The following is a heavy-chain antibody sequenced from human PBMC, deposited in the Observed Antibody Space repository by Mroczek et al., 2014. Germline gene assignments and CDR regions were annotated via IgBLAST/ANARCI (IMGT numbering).Heavy chain of an antibody. CDR2: ISSSSSYI. Sequence: ESGGGLVKPGGSLRLSCAASGFTFSSYSMNWVRQAPGKGLEWVSSISSSSSYIYYADSVKGRFTISRDNAKNSLYLQMNSLRAEDTAVYYCAREIPSYCSSTSCYRVYYGMDVWGQGTTVTVSS. CDR3: AREIPSYCSSTSCYRVYYGMDV. CDR1: GFTFSSYS. V-gene: IGHV3-21*01. D-gene: IGHD2-2*02. J-gene: IGHJ6*02.